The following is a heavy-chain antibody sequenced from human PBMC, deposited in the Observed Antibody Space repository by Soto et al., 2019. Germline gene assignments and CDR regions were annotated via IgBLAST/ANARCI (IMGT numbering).Heavy chain of an antibody. CDR3: AKLSTPGAGNYFDY. J-gene: IGHJ4*02. CDR1: GFTFDDYA. CDR2: ISWNSGSI. D-gene: IGHD3-10*01. V-gene: IGHV3-9*01. Sequence: EVQLVESGGGLVQPGRSLRLSCAASGFTFDDYAMHWVRQAPGKGLEWVSGISWNSGSIGYADSVKGRFTISRDNAKTSLYLQMNRLRAEDTALYYCAKLSTPGAGNYFDYWGQGTLVTVSS.